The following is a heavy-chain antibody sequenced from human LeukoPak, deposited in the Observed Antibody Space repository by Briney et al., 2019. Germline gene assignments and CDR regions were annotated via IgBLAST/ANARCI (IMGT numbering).Heavy chain of an antibody. CDR2: IIPIFGTA. D-gene: IGHD4-17*01. CDR1: GGTFSSYA. Sequence: SVKVSCKASGGTFSSYAISWVRQAPGQGLEWMGGIIPIFGTANYAQKFQGRVTMTTDTSTSTAYMELRSLRSDDTAVYYCARTYGDYVNWFDPWGQGTLVTVSS. CDR3: ARTYGDYVNWFDP. J-gene: IGHJ5*02. V-gene: IGHV1-69*05.